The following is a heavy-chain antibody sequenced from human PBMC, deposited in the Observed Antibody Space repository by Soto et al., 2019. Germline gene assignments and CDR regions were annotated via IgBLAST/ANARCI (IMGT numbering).Heavy chain of an antibody. V-gene: IGHV3-53*01. CDR2: IYNDGNT. CDR1: GFPVSTNH. CDR3: AGYGGNSV. D-gene: IGHD5-12*01. J-gene: IGHJ4*02. Sequence: EVQLVESGGGLTQPGGSLRLSCAVSGFPVSTNHVTWVRQATGKGLQWVSAIYNDGNTYYADSVKGRFTISRDNSKNTVFLQMNSLVAEDPAVYYCAGYGGNSVWGQGTLVTVSS.